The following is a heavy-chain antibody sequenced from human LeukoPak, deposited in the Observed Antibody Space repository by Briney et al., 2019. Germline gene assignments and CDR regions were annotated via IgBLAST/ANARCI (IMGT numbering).Heavy chain of an antibody. V-gene: IGHV3-9*01. CDR1: GFTFDDYA. J-gene: IGHJ4*02. D-gene: IGHD3-22*01. Sequence: PGGSLRLSCAASGFTFDDYAMHWVRQAPGKGLEWVSGISWNSGSIGYADSVKGRFTISRDNAKNSLYLQMNSLRAEDTALYYCAKDIRRWGVVITTISFDYWGQGTLVTVSS. CDR3: AKDIRRWGVVITTISFDY. CDR2: ISWNSGSI.